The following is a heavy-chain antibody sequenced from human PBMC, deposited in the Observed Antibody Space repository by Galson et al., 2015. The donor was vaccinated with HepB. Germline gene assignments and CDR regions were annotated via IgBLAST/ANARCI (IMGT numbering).Heavy chain of an antibody. D-gene: IGHD6-13*01. CDR3: ANEQQLGSDY. Sequence: SLRLSCAASGFTFSSYGMHWVRQAPGKGLEWVSAISGSGGSTYYADSVKGRFTISRDNSKNTLHLQMNSLRAEDTAVYYCANEQQLGSDYWGQGTLVTVSS. V-gene: IGHV3-23*01. CDR2: ISGSGGST. J-gene: IGHJ4*02. CDR1: GFTFSSYG.